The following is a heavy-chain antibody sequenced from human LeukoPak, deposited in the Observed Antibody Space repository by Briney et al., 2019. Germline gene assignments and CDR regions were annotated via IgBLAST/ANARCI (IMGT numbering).Heavy chain of an antibody. D-gene: IGHD4-17*01. J-gene: IGHJ4*02. V-gene: IGHV1-69*05. CDR2: IIPIFGTA. CDR1: GGTFSSYA. Sequence: SVKVSCKASGGTFSSYAISWVRQAPGQGLEWTGRIIPIFGTANYAQKFQGRVTITTDESTSTAYMELSSLRSEDTAVYYCARGPYGDYEPFGFDYWGQGTLVTVSS. CDR3: ARGPYGDYEPFGFDY.